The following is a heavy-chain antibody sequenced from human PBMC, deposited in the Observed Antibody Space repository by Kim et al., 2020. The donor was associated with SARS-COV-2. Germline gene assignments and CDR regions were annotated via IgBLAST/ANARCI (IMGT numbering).Heavy chain of an antibody. J-gene: IGHJ5*02. CDR2: IYYSGST. Sequence: SETLSLTCTVSGGSISSSSYYWGWIRQPPGKGLEWIGSIYYSGSTYYNPSLKSRATISVDTSKNQFSLKLSSVTAADTAVYYCARDGSYDFWSGYCWFDPWGQGTLVTVSS. CDR3: ARDGSYDFWSGYCWFDP. V-gene: IGHV4-39*07. CDR1: GGSISSSSYY. D-gene: IGHD3-3*01.